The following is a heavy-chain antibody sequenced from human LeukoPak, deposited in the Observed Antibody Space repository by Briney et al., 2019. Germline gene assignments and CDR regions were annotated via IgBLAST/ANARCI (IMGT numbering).Heavy chain of an antibody. J-gene: IGHJ3*02. CDR1: GFTFSSYW. CDR3: ARDAGDFWSAYKFFDI. CDR2: IKQDGSEK. Sequence: PGGSLRLSCAASGFTFSSYWMSWVRQAPGKGLEWVANIKQDGSEKYYVDSVKGRFTISRDNAKNSLFLQMNSLRAEDTAVYYCARDAGDFWSAYKFFDIWGQGTMLTVSS. D-gene: IGHD3-3*01. V-gene: IGHV3-7*01.